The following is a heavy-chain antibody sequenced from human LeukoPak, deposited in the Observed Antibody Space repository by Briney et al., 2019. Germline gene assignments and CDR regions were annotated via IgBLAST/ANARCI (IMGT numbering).Heavy chain of an antibody. J-gene: IGHJ4*02. CDR2: ISYDGSNK. V-gene: IGHV3-30*04. CDR3: ARLILNQESSDY. CDR1: GFTFSSYA. D-gene: IGHD1-14*01. Sequence: PGRSLRLSCAASGFTFSSYAMHWVRQAPGKGLEWVAVISYDGSNKYYADSVKGRFTISRDNSKNTLYLQMNSLRAEDTAVYYYARLILNQESSDYWGQGTLVTVSS.